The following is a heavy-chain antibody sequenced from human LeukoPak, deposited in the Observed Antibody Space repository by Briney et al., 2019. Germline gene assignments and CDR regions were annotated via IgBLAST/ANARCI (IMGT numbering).Heavy chain of an antibody. CDR1: GFTFSSYA. CDR2: IHYDGSNN. J-gene: IGHJ4*02. V-gene: IGHV3-30*02. CDR3: ARGSGRYYIY. Sequence: GGSLRLSCAASGFTFSSYAMHWVRQAPGKGLEWVAFIHYDGSNNYYADSVKGRFTISRDNSKNTLYLQMNSLRAEDTAVYYCARGSGRYYIYWGQGTLVTVSS. D-gene: IGHD3-10*01.